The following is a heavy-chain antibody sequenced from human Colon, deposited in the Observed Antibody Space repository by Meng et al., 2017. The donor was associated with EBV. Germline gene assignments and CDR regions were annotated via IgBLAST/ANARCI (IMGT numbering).Heavy chain of an antibody. CDR2: IFYSGSP. CDR1: GDSISTNGYY. J-gene: IGHJ4*02. V-gene: IGHV4-39*01. Sequence: QLQLQESGPGLLKPSEXLSLMCSVSGDSISTNGYYWGWIRQSPGKGLEWIGSIFYSGSPSYNPSLKSRVTISIDTSKNQLSLMLSSVTAADTAVYYCARRPTGIDYRGQGTLVTVSS. CDR3: ARRPTGIDY. D-gene: IGHD2-8*02.